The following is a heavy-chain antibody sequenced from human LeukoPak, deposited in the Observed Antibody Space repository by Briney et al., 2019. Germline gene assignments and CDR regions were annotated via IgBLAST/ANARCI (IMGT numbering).Heavy chain of an antibody. V-gene: IGHV4-59*01. CDR3: ARWSGVTFDY. D-gene: IGHD3-10*01. Sequence: SETLSLTCTVSGGSISHYYWSWIRQPPGKGLEWIGYIYYTGSTNYNPSLKSRVTISVDTSKNQFSLRLSSVTAADTAVYYCARWSGVTFDYWGQGTLVTVSS. CDR2: IYYTGST. J-gene: IGHJ4*02. CDR1: GGSISHYY.